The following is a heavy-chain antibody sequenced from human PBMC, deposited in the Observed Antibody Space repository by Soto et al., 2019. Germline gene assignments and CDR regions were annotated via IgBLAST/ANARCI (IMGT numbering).Heavy chain of an antibody. D-gene: IGHD2-8*01. V-gene: IGHV4-34*01. CDR2: INHSGST. CDR1: GGSFSGYY. J-gene: IGHJ6*02. CDR3: ARVPFIVLMVYAIDYYYGMDV. Sequence: KTWETLSLTCAVYGGSFSGYYWSWIRQPPGKGLEWIGEINHSGSTNYNPSLKSRVTISVDTSKNQFSLKLSSVTAADTAVYYCARVPFIVLMVYAIDYYYGMDVWGQGTTVTVSS.